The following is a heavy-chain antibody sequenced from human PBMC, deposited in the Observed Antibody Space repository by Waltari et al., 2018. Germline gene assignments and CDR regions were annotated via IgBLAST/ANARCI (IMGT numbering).Heavy chain of an antibody. CDR3: ANIGRRIVVVTY. Sequence: EVQLVESGGGLVQPGGSLRLSCAASGFTFRSYAMSWVRQAPGKGLEWVSAISGSGGSTYYADSVKGRFTISRDNSKNTLYLQMNSLRAEDTAVYYCANIGRRIVVVTYWGQGTLVTVSS. CDR1: GFTFRSYA. V-gene: IGHV3-23*04. J-gene: IGHJ4*02. D-gene: IGHD3-22*01. CDR2: ISGSGGST.